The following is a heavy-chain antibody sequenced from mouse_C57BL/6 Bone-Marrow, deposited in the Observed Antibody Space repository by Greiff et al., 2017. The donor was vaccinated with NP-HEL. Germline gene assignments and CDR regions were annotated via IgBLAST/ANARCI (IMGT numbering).Heavy chain of an antibody. J-gene: IGHJ2*01. CDR3: ASEIGSSYVWYYFDY. CDR1: GFNIKDYY. V-gene: IGHV14-2*01. CDR2: IDPEDGET. Sequence: VQLKQSGAELVKPGASVKLSCTASGFNIKDYYMHWVKQRTEQGLEWIGRIDPEDGETKYAPKFQGKATITADTSSNTAYLQLSSLTSEDTAVYYCASEIGSSYVWYYFDYWGQGTTLTVSS. D-gene: IGHD1-1*01.